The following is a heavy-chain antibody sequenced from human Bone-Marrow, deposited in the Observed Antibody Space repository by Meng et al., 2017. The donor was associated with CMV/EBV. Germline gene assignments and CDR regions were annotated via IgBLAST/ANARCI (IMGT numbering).Heavy chain of an antibody. CDR3: ARGFSLEWLPIRMGYYYYGMDV. CDR2: IDPNSGDT. D-gene: IGHD3-3*01. V-gene: IGHV1-2*02. Sequence: ASVKVSCKASGYTFTASYLHWVRQAPGQGLEWMGWIDPNSGDTNYAQRFQGRVTVTSDTSVSTAYMELTSLRSDDTAVYYCARGFSLEWLPIRMGYYYYGMDVWGQGTTVTVSS. CDR1: GYTFTASY. J-gene: IGHJ6*02.